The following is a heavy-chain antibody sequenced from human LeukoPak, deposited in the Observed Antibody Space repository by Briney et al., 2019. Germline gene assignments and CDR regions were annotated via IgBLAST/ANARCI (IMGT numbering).Heavy chain of an antibody. V-gene: IGHV3-21*01. D-gene: IGHD3-3*01. CDR3: ARSRFLEPLDC. CDR2: ISSSSSYI. Sequence: GGSLRLSCEASGFTFGTYSMNWVRKAPGKGLEWVSSISSSSSYIYYADSVKGRFTISRDNAKNSLYLQMNSLRAEDTAVYYCARSRFLEPLDCWGQGTLVTVSS. CDR1: GFTFGTYS. J-gene: IGHJ4*02.